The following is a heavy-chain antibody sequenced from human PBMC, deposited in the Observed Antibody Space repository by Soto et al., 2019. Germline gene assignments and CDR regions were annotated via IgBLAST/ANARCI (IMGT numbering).Heavy chain of an antibody. CDR3: ARELVVVPAALHKPYYYYGMDV. CDR2: ISSSSSYI. CDR1: GCTFSSYS. Sequence: GGSLRLSCAASGCTFSSYSMNWVRQAPGKGLEWVSSISSSSSYIYYADSVKGRFTISRDNAKNSLYLQMNSLRAEDTAVYYCARELVVVPAALHKPYYYYGMDVWGQGTTVTVSS. D-gene: IGHD2-2*01. V-gene: IGHV3-21*01. J-gene: IGHJ6*02.